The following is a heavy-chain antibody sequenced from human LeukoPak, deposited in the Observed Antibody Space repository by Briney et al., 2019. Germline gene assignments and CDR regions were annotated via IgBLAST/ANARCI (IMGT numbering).Heavy chain of an antibody. V-gene: IGHV3-21*01. Sequence: GGSLRLSCAASGFTFSNYNINWVRQAPGKGLEWVSSISISSSYIYYADSVKGRFTISRDNAKDSLYLHMTSLRAEDTAIYYCARGRYDVLAGYQPPYFDFWGQGTLVTVSS. CDR3: ARGRYDVLAGYQPPYFDF. CDR2: ISISSSYI. CDR1: GFTFSNYN. D-gene: IGHD3-9*01. J-gene: IGHJ4*02.